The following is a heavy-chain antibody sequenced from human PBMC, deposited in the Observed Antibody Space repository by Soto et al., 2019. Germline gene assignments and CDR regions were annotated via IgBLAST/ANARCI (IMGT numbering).Heavy chain of an antibody. Sequence: QVQLVQSGAEVKKPGASVKVSCKASGYTFTSYDINWVRQATGQGLEWMGWMNPNSGNTGYAQKFQGRVTMTRNTSRSTAYRELSSLRSEDTAVYYCAREHSSRWRFDYWGQGTLVTVSS. CDR3: AREHSSRWRFDY. J-gene: IGHJ4*02. CDR1: GYTFTSYD. D-gene: IGHD6-13*01. V-gene: IGHV1-8*01. CDR2: MNPNSGNT.